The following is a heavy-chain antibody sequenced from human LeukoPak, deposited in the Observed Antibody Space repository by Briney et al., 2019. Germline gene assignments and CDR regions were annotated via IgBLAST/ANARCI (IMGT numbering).Heavy chain of an antibody. Sequence: GGSLRLSCAASGFTFSSYEMNWVRQAPGKGLEWVSYISSGGSTIYYADSVKGRFAISRDNAKNSLYLQMNSLRAEDTAVYYCARVPAFYGSGSYRIEYFQHWGQGTLVTVSS. D-gene: IGHD3-10*01. J-gene: IGHJ1*01. CDR2: ISSGGSTI. CDR1: GFTFSSYE. CDR3: ARVPAFYGSGSYRIEYFQH. V-gene: IGHV3-48*03.